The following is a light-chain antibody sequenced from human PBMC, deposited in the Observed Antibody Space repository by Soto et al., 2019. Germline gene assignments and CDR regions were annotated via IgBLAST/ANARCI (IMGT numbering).Light chain of an antibody. Sequence: IVLTQSPGTLSLSPGERATLSCRASQSFRSSYLAWYQQRPGQAPRLLIYAASTRATGIPARFSGSGSGKEFTLTISSLQSEDFAVYYCQQYNKWPLTFGGGNKVDIX. V-gene: IGKV3-15*01. CDR2: AAS. J-gene: IGKJ4*01. CDR3: QQYNKWPLT. CDR1: QSFRSSY.